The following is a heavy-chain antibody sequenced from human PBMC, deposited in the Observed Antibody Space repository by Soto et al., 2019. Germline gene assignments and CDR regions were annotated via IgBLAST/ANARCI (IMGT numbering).Heavy chain of an antibody. CDR1: GFALSSYG. V-gene: IGHV3-30*18. J-gene: IGHJ1*01. CDR3: VKEVNGSNFHH. D-gene: IGHD2-8*01. CDR2: ISSDGSEK. Sequence: QVQLVESGGGVVQSGRSLRLSCAASGFALSSYGMHWLRQAPGKGLEWVAVISSDGSEKYYGDSVKGRFTISRDTSKNTLYLQMNSLRAEDTALYHCVKEVNGSNFHHWGQGTLVTVSS.